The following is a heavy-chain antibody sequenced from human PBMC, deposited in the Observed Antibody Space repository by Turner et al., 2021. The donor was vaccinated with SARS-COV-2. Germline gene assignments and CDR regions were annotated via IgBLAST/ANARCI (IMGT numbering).Heavy chain of an antibody. CDR1: VGSISPYY. CDR3: ARDHGVY. CDR2: IYTNGST. V-gene: IGHV4-4*07. Sequence: QVQLQEAGPELVKPSATRPFTCTVSVGSISPYYWSWIRQSAGKGLEWIGRIYTNGSTNYNPSLKSRVTMSVDTSKKQFSLKLSSMTAADTAVYYCARDHGVYWGQGTLVTVSS. J-gene: IGHJ4*02. D-gene: IGHD3-16*01.